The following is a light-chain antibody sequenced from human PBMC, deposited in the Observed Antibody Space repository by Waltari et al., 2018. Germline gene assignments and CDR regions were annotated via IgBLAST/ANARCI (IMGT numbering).Light chain of an antibody. CDR2: GAF. CDR3: QQYRFPPIT. Sequence: IVLTQSPDTLSLSPGARATLPCKASQSIASNSLAWYQQTPGQAPRLLIYGAFTRATGIPDRFSGDGSGTDFTLTISRLEPEDFAVYYCQQYRFPPITFGQGTRLDIK. V-gene: IGKV3-20*01. J-gene: IGKJ5*01. CDR1: QSIASNS.